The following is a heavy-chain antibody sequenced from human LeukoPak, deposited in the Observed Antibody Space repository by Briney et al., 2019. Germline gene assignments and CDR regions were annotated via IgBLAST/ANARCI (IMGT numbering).Heavy chain of an antibody. V-gene: IGHV3-21*01. CDR3: ARGMRGDWFDP. CDR2: ISSSSSYI. CDR1: GFTFRSYS. D-gene: IGHD3-16*01. J-gene: IGHJ5*02. Sequence: PGGSLRLSCPASGFTFRSYSMNWVRQAPGKGLEWVSSISSSSSYIYYAAAVKGRFTISRDNAKNSLYLQMNSLRAEDTAVYYCARGMRGDWFDPWGQGTLVTVSS.